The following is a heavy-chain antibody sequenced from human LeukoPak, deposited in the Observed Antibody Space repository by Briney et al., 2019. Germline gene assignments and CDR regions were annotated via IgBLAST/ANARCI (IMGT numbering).Heavy chain of an antibody. J-gene: IGHJ4*02. V-gene: IGHV4-34*01. CDR3: ARRSIAVAGIFDY. D-gene: IGHD6-19*01. CDR1: GGSFSGYY. Sequence: SETLSLTCAVYGGSFSGYYWSWIRQPPGKGLEWIGEINHSGSTNYNPSLKSRATISVNTSKNQFSLKLSSVTAADTAVYYCARRSIAVAGIFDYWGQGTLVTVSS. CDR2: INHSGST.